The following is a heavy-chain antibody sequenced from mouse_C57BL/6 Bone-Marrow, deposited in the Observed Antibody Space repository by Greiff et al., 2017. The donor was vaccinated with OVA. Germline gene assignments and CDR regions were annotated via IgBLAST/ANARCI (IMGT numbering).Heavy chain of an antibody. CDR3: TRGSYYGTKYYFDY. V-gene: IGHV1-5*01. D-gene: IGHD1-1*01. Sequence: EVQLQQSGTVLARPGASVKMSCKTSGYTFTSYWMHWVKQRPGQGLEWIGAIYPGNSDTSYNQKFKGKAKLTAVTSASTAYMELSSLTNEDSAVYYCTRGSYYGTKYYFDYWGQGTTLTVSS. J-gene: IGHJ2*01. CDR2: IYPGNSDT. CDR1: GYTFTSYW.